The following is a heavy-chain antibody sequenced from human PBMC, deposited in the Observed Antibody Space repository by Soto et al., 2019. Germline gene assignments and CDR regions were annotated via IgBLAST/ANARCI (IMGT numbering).Heavy chain of an antibody. D-gene: IGHD2-21*02. CDR2: IIPIFGTA. CDR1: GGTFSSYA. V-gene: IGHV1-69*06. CDR3: ARDPYCSGDCVSDGMDV. J-gene: IGHJ6*02. Sequence: GASVKVSCKASGGTFSSYAISWVRQAPGQGLEWMGGIIPIFGTANYAQKFQGRVTITADKSTSTAYMELSSLRSEDTAVYYCARDPYCSGDCVSDGMDVWGQGTTVTVSS.